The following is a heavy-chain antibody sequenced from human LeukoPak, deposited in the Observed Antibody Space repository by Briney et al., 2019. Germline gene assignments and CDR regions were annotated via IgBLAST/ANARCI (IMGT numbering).Heavy chain of an antibody. CDR2: VAFSGST. V-gene: IGHV4-39*01. CDR3: ARQPYGVRGVIDF. Sequence: SETLSLTCSVSGDSISGGYYWVWIRQSPGKGLEWFGTVAFSGSTNYNPSLKSRTAISIDPSKNHFSLRLNSVTAADTAVYYCARQPYGVRGVIDFWGRGILVTVSS. J-gene: IGHJ4*02. D-gene: IGHD3-10*01. CDR1: GDSISGGYY.